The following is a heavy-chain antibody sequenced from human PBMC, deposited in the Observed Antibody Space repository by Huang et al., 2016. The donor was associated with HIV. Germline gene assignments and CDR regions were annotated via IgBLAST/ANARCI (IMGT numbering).Heavy chain of an antibody. J-gene: IGHJ4*02. D-gene: IGHD6-19*01. Sequence: EVQLLESGGGLVQTGGSLRLSCAASGLTFSRYAMSWVLQAPGKGMKWVSGRSGSGDRTYYADSVKGRFTISRDNAKNTLYLQMNSLRAEDTALYYCVQVRGDTSGWFIGWGQGTLVTVSS. CDR1: GLTFSRYA. V-gene: IGHV3-23*01. CDR3: VQVRGDTSGWFIG. CDR2: RSGSGDRT.